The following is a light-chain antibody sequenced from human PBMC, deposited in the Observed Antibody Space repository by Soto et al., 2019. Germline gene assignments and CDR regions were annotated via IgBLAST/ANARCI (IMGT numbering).Light chain of an antibody. CDR3: QTWGTGIHV. Sequence: QSVLTQSPSASASLGASVKLTCTLSSGHSSYAIAWHQQQPEKGPRYLMKLNSDGSHSKGDGIPDRFSGSSSGAERYLTISSLQSEAEADYYCQTWGTGIHVFGTGTNLTVL. V-gene: IGLV4-69*01. J-gene: IGLJ1*01. CDR1: SGHSSYA. CDR2: LNSDGSH.